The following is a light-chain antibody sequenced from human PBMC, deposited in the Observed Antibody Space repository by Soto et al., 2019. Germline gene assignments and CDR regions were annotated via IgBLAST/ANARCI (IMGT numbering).Light chain of an antibody. CDR3: QQYNSYSFT. V-gene: IGKV1-5*01. CDR1: QSISSW. J-gene: IGKJ3*01. CDR2: DAS. Sequence: DIQMTQSPSTLSASVGDRVTITCRASQSISSWLAWYKQNPGKAPKLLIYDASSLESGVPSRFSGSGSGTECTLTISSLQPDDFATYDYQQYNSYSFTFGPGTKVDIK.